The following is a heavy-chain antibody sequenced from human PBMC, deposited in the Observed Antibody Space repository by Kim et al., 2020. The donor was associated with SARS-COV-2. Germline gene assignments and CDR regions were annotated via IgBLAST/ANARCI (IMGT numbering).Heavy chain of an antibody. V-gene: IGHV4-34*01. CDR1: GGSFSGYY. D-gene: IGHD4-17*01. CDR3: ALDYGDYQDYYYYGMDV. J-gene: IGHJ6*02. CDR2: INHSGST. Sequence: SETLSLTCAVYGGSFSGYYWSWIRQPPGKGLEWIGEINHSGSTNYNPSLKSRVTISVDTSKNQFSLKLSSVTAADTAVYYCALDYGDYQDYYYYGMDVWGQGTTVTVSS.